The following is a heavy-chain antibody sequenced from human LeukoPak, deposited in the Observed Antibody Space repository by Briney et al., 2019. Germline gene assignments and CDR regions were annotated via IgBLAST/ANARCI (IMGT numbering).Heavy chain of an antibody. J-gene: IGHJ4*02. D-gene: IGHD3-10*01. Sequence: PSETLSLTCTVSGASITNYYWSWIRQPPGKGLEYIGYIYYNEKTDYNPSLKSRVTISVDTSKNQFSLKLSSVTAADTAVYYCARSRPAPRNSAGLFDYWGQGTLVTVSS. CDR2: IYYNEKT. CDR1: GASITNYY. V-gene: IGHV4-59*01. CDR3: ARSRPAPRNSAGLFDY.